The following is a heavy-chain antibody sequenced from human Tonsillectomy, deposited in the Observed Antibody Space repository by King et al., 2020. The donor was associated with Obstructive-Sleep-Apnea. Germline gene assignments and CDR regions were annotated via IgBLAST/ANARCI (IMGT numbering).Heavy chain of an antibody. D-gene: IGHD2-2*01. CDR3: ARIGYCSSSSCYRGWLGSFDI. J-gene: IGHJ3*02. CDR1: GYSFTSYW. V-gene: IGHV5-51*01. Sequence: QLVQSGAEVKKPGESLKISCKGSGYSFTSYWIGWVRQMPGKGLEWMGIIYPGDSDTRYSPSFQGQVTISADKSISTAYLQWSSLKASDTAMYYCARIGYCSSSSCYRGWLGSFDIWGQGTMVTVSS. CDR2: IYPGDSDT.